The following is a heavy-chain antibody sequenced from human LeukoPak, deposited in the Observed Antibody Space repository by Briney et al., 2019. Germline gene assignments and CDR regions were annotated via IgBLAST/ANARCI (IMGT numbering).Heavy chain of an antibody. V-gene: IGHV3-30*04. D-gene: IGHD3-10*01. Sequence: GSLRLSCAASGFTFSSYAMHWVRQAPGKGLEWVAVISYDGSNKYYADSVKGRFTISRDNSKNTLYLQMNSLRAEDTAVYYCARDGDLYGSGSYSDYWGQGTLVTASS. CDR1: GFTFSSYA. CDR3: ARDGDLYGSGSYSDY. J-gene: IGHJ4*02. CDR2: ISYDGSNK.